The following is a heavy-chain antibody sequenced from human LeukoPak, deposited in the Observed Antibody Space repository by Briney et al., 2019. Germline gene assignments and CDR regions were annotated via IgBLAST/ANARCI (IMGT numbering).Heavy chain of an antibody. V-gene: IGHV1-69*05. CDR3: ARGFRYFDWLAPFDY. CDR2: IIPIFGTA. J-gene: IGHJ4*02. Sequence: SVKVSCKASGGTFSSYAISWVRQAPGQGLEWMGGIIPIFGTANYAQKFQGRVTITTDESTSTAYMEPSSLRSEDTAVYYCARGFRYFDWLAPFDYWGQGTLVTVSS. D-gene: IGHD3-9*01. CDR1: GGTFSSYA.